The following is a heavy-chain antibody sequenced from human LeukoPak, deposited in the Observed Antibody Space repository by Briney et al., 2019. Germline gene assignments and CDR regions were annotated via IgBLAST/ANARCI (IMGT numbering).Heavy chain of an antibody. D-gene: IGHD3-10*01. CDR1: GFTFSSYA. Sequence: GGSLRLSCAASGFTFSSYAMHWVRQAPGKGLEWVAVISYDGSNKYYADSVKGRFTISRDNSKNALYLQMNSLRAEDTAVYYCARDRVVRGVIKSIRWFDPWGQGTLVTVSS. CDR3: ARDRVVRGVIKSIRWFDP. V-gene: IGHV3-30-3*01. CDR2: ISYDGSNK. J-gene: IGHJ5*02.